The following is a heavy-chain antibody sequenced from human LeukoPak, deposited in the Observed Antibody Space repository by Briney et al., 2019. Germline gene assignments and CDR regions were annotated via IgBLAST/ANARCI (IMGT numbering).Heavy chain of an antibody. V-gene: IGHV3-23*01. Sequence: GGSLRLSCAVSGITLSNYGMSWVRQAPGKGLEWVAGISDSGGRTKYADSVKGRFTISRDNSKNTLYLQMNSLRAEDTAVYFCARDGHGDGILSGYSYFGMDVWGQGTTVTVSS. D-gene: IGHD3-9*01. J-gene: IGHJ6*02. CDR1: GITLSNYG. CDR3: ARDGHGDGILSGYSYFGMDV. CDR2: ISDSGGRT.